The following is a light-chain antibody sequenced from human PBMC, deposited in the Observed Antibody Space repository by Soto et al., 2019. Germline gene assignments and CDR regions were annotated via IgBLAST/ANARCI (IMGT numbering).Light chain of an antibody. CDR2: DTS. CDR1: QSVSGSY. J-gene: IGKJ1*01. V-gene: IGKV3-20*01. Sequence: EIVLTQSPGTLSLSPGESATLSCRASQSVSGSYLAWYQQKPGQAPRLVLYDTSLRATGFPDRFTGSGSGTDFTLTISRLEPEDFAVYYCQHYDSSLWTFGQGTKVEIK. CDR3: QHYDSSLWT.